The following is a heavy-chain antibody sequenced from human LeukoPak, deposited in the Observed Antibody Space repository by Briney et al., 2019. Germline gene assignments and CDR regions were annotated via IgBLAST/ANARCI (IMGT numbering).Heavy chain of an antibody. CDR2: IKSDGSST. Sequence: GGSPSPSCAASGFTFNNHWMHWVRQAPWKGLLWVSRIKSDGSSTTYADSVKGRFTISRDNAKNTLYLQMNSLRAEDTAVYYCTKSDWFDPWGQGTLVTVSS. CDR1: GFTFNNHW. J-gene: IGHJ5*02. D-gene: IGHD3-3*01. CDR3: TKSDWFDP. V-gene: IGHV3-74*01.